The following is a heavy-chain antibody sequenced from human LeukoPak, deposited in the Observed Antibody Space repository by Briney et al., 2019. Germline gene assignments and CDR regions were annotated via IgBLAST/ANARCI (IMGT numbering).Heavy chain of an antibody. CDR3: ARDKEYCSGGSCHTLFDF. D-gene: IGHD2-15*01. CDR2: IEQDGSEN. Sequence: GGSLRLSCAASGFTFSNYWMSWVRQAPGKGLEWVAEIEQDGSENYYVDSVKGRFTISRDNAKNSLFLQMNSLRAEDTAVYYCARDKEYCSGGSCHTLFDFWGRGTRVTVSS. CDR1: GFTFSNYW. J-gene: IGHJ4*02. V-gene: IGHV3-7*01.